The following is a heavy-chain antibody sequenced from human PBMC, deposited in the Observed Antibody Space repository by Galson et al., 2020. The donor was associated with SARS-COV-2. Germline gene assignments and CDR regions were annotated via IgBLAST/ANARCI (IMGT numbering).Heavy chain of an antibody. CDR2: ISNSGST. CDR1: GGSISSGTYY. J-gene: IGHJ4*02. Sequence: SETLSLTCTVSGGSISSGTYYWDWIRQSPGKGLEWIGGISNSGSTYHNPSLKSRVTISIDTPRNQISLKGNSVTAADTAIYYCAREGYLNAFGGGIGYWGQGTLVLVSS. D-gene: IGHD3-16*01. V-gene: IGHV4-39*07. CDR3: AREGYLNAFGGGIGY.